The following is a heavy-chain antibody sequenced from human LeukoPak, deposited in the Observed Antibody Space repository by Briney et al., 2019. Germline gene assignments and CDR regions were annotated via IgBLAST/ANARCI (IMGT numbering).Heavy chain of an antibody. J-gene: IGHJ4*02. Sequence: PGGSLRLSCAASGFTFSSYTMNWVRQAPGKGLEFVAYISSSGATIYYADSLKGRFTISRDNAKNSLYLQMNSLRDEDTAVYFCVRANSLMVRGVITYFDSWGQGTLVTVSS. CDR3: VRANSLMVRGVITYFDS. CDR1: GFTFSSYT. D-gene: IGHD3-10*01. CDR2: ISSSGATI. V-gene: IGHV3-48*02.